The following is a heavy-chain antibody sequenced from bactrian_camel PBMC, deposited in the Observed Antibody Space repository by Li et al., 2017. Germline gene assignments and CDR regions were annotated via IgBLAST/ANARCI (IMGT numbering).Heavy chain of an antibody. Sequence: HVQLVESGGGSVQAGGSLKLSCAASGYNFDSCAVGWYRQAPGKERGLVSTINSDGTTTYVGSVKGRFTISRDNALNTLTLQMNSLKTEDTAMYYCDRGAGIDGYWGQGTQVTVS. V-gene: IGHV3S55*01. CDR1: GYNFDSCA. J-gene: IGHJ6*01. CDR2: INSDGTT. CDR3: DRGAGIDGY.